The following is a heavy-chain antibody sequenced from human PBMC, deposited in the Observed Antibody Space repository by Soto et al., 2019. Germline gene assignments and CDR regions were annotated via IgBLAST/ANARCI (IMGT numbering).Heavy chain of an antibody. CDR2: ISYDGSNK. Sequence: QVQLVESGGGVVQPGRSLRLSCAASGFTFSSYGMHWVRQAPGKGLEWVAVISYDGSNKYYADSVKGRFTISRDNSKNTLYLQMNRLRAEDTAVYYCAKGRYSSSCHTSAFDIWGQGTMVTVSS. CDR3: AKGRYSSSCHTSAFDI. J-gene: IGHJ3*02. V-gene: IGHV3-30*18. CDR1: GFTFSSYG. D-gene: IGHD6-13*01.